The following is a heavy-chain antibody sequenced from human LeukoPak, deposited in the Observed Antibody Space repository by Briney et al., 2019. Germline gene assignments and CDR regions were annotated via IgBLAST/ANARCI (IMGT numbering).Heavy chain of an antibody. V-gene: IGHV1-69*01. J-gene: IGHJ4*02. CDR2: IIPIFGTA. CDR3: AREGVRSSCYDY. Sequence: GSSVKVSSKASGGTFSSYAISWVRQAPGQGLEWMGGIIPIFGTANYAQKFQGRVTITADESTSTAYMELSSLRSEDTAVYCCAREGVRSSCYDYWGQGTLVTVSS. D-gene: IGHD6-13*01. CDR1: GGTFSSYA.